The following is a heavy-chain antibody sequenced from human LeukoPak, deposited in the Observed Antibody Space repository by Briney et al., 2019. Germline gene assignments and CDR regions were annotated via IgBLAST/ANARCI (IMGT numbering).Heavy chain of an antibody. CDR1: GFPFSSYA. CDR2: INHSGST. V-gene: IGHV4-34*01. D-gene: IGHD4-11*01. CDR3: ASITVENWFDP. Sequence: PGGSLRLSCAAFGFPFSSYAMSWIRQPPGKGLEWIGEINHSGSTNYNPSLKSRVTISVDTSKNQFSLKLSSVTAADTAVYYCASITVENWFDPWGQGTLVTVSS. J-gene: IGHJ5*02.